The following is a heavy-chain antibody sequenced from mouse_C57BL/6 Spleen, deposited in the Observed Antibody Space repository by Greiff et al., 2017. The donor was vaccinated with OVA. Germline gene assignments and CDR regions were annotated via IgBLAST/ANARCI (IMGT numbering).Heavy chain of an antibody. CDR2: IDPSDSYT. CDR3: ARCSRGYFDV. Sequence: QVQLQQPGAELVKPGASVKLSCKASGYTFTSYWMQWVKQRPGQGLEWIGEIDPSDSYTNYNQKFKGKATLTVDTSSSTAYMQLSSLTSEDSAVYYCARCSRGYFDVWGTGTTVTVSS. V-gene: IGHV1-50*01. D-gene: IGHD3-1*01. CDR1: GYTFTSYW. J-gene: IGHJ1*03.